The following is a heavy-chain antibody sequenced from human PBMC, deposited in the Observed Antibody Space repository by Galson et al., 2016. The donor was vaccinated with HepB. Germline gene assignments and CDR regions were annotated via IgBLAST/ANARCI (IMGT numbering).Heavy chain of an antibody. Sequence: SVKVSCKASGDSFNTYGISWVRQAPGQGLEWIGGIIPIFNTGNHAQKFEGRVTITADTSTSTVYMELSTLRSDDTAVYYCARGGRESLLQSGFDMWGQGTMVTVSS. CDR3: ARGGRESLLQSGFDM. D-gene: IGHD3-22*01. CDR2: IIPIFNTG. V-gene: IGHV1-69*06. J-gene: IGHJ3*02. CDR1: GDSFNTYG.